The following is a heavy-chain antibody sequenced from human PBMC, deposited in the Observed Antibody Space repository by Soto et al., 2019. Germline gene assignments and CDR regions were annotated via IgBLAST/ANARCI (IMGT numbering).Heavy chain of an antibody. V-gene: IGHV3-15*01. D-gene: IGHD3-22*01. J-gene: IGHJ4*02. CDR1: GFTFSNAW. CDR2: IKSKTDGGTT. CDR3: TTDLNSSGYYEFDY. Sequence: PVGSLRLSCAASGFTFSNAWMSWVRQAPGKGLEWVGRIKSKTDGGTTDYAAPVKGRFTISRDDSKNTLYLQMNSLKTEDTAVYYCTTDLNSSGYYEFDYWGQGALVTVSS.